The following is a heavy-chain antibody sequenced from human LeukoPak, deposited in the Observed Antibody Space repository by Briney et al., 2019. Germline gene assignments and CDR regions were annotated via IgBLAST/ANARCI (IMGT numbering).Heavy chain of an antibody. CDR2: IYYSGST. Sequence: SETLSLTCTVSGGSISSSSYYWGWIRQPPGKELEWIGSIYYSGSTYYNPSLKSRVAISVDTSKNQFSLKLSSVTAADTAVYYRARRYYGSGEFDYWGQGTLVTVSS. V-gene: IGHV4-39*01. D-gene: IGHD3-10*01. J-gene: IGHJ4*02. CDR3: ARRYYGSGEFDY. CDR1: GGSISSSSYY.